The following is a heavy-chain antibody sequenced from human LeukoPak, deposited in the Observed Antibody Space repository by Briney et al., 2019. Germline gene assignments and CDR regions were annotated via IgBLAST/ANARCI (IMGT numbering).Heavy chain of an antibody. CDR3: AKYLNVDTAMDNDAFDI. Sequence: GGSLRLSCAASGFTFSSYDMHWVRQAPGKGLEWVAFIRYDGSNKYYADSVKGRFTISRDNSKNTLYLQMNSLRAEDTAVYYCAKYLNVDTAMDNDAFDIWGQGTMVTVSS. V-gene: IGHV3-30*02. CDR2: IRYDGSNK. J-gene: IGHJ3*02. D-gene: IGHD5-18*01. CDR1: GFTFSSYD.